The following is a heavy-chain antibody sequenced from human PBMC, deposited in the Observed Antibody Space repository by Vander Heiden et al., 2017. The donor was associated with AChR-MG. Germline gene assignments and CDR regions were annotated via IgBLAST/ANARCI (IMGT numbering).Heavy chain of an antibody. J-gene: IGHJ6*02. D-gene: IGHD3-10*01. Sequence: EVQLVESGGGLVQPGGSLSLSCAAPGFTFRCYGMSWVRQAPGKGLEWVANIKQDGSEKYYVDSVKGRFTISRDNAKNSLYLQMNSLRAEDTAVYYCARRLITMVRGVITPLYGMDVWGQGTTVTVSS. V-gene: IGHV3-7*03. CDR3: ARRLITMVRGVITPLYGMDV. CDR1: GFTFRCYG. CDR2: IKQDGSEK.